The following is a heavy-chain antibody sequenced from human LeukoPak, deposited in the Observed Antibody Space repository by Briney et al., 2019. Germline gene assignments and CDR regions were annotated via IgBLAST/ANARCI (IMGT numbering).Heavy chain of an antibody. Sequence: SETLSLTCTVSGGAISSYDWSWVRQPPGKGLEWIGYIYYSGSTNYNPSLRRRVTISVDTSKIQFSLKLSSGTAAATAVYYCARDQDYDILTGYNGMDVWGQGTTVTVSS. V-gene: IGHV4-59*01. J-gene: IGHJ6*02. D-gene: IGHD3-9*01. CDR3: ARDQDYDILTGYNGMDV. CDR1: GGAISSYD. CDR2: IYYSGST.